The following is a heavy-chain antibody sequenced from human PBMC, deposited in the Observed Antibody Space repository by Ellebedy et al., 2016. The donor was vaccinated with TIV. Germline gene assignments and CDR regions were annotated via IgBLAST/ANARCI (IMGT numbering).Heavy chain of an antibody. CDR2: IKSKGDGGTT. V-gene: IGHV3-15*07. Sequence: GESLKISCAASGFTFRNAWMNWVRQAPGKGLEWVGRIKSKGDGGTTDYAAPVKGRFTISRDDSKNTLFLEMNSLKIEDTAMFYCATGRDWFKYWGQGTLVTVSS. CDR3: ATGRDWFKY. D-gene: IGHD3-9*01. J-gene: IGHJ4*02. CDR1: GFTFRNAW.